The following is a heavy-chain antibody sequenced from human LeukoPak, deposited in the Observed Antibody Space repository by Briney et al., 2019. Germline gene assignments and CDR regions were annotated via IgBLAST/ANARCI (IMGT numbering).Heavy chain of an antibody. J-gene: IGHJ4*02. V-gene: IGHV3-15*01. Sequence: GGSLRLSCAASGFAFSNVWMNLVRQAPGKGLQWVGRILTKNDGETTGYAAPVKGRFTISRDDSKSTLYLQMNSLEIEDTAVYYCTTRVSTTNDNWGQGTLVTVSS. CDR3: TTRVSTTNDN. CDR2: ILTKNDGETT. CDR1: GFAFSNVW. D-gene: IGHD5/OR15-5a*01.